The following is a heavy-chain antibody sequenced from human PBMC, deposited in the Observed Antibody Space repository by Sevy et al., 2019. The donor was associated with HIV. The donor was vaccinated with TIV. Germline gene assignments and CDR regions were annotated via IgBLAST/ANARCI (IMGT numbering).Heavy chain of an antibody. V-gene: IGHV3-7*01. CDR2: IKQDGSEK. D-gene: IGHD6-6*01. CDR1: GFTFSSYW. Sequence: GGSLRLSCAASGFTFSSYWMSWVRQAPGKGLEWVANIKQDGSEKYYVDSVKGRFTISRDNAKNSLYLQMNSLRAEDTAVYYRARDYGSYSSSTGYDYWGQGTLVTVSS. J-gene: IGHJ4*02. CDR3: ARDYGSYSSSTGYDY.